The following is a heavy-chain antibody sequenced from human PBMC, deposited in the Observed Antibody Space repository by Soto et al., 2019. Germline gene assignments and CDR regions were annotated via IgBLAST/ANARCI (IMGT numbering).Heavy chain of an antibody. J-gene: IGHJ6*02. CDR2: IFSNDEK. CDR1: GFSLSNVRMG. CDR3: ARIDITMVRGVIIEYGMDV. D-gene: IGHD3-10*01. V-gene: IGHV2-26*01. Sequence: SGPTLVNPTETLTLTCTVSGFSLSNVRMGVSWIRQPPGKALEWLAHIFSNDEKSYSTSLKSRLTISKDTSKSQVVLTMTNMDPVDTATYYCARIDITMVRGVIIEYGMDVWGQGTTVTVSS.